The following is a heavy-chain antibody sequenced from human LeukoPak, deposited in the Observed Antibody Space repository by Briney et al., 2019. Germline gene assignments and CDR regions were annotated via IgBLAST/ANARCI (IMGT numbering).Heavy chain of an antibody. J-gene: IGHJ4*02. CDR2: MNPNSGNT. CDR3: ARSYSSSGDLDY. D-gene: IGHD6-6*01. CDR1: GYTFTSYD. Sequence: GASVKVSFKASGYTFTSYDINWVRQATGQGLEWMGWMNPNSGNTGYAQKFQGRVTMTRNTSISTAYMELNSLRSEDTAVYYCARSYSSSGDLDYWGQGTLVTVSS. V-gene: IGHV1-8*01.